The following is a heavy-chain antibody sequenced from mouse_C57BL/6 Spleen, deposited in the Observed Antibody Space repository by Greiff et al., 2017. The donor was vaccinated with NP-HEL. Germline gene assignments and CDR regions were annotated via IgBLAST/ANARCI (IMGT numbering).Heavy chain of an antibody. CDR2: IRNKANGYTT. D-gene: IGHD1-1*01. V-gene: IGHV7-3*01. CDR3: AIPYYSGSSYEGYAMDY. Sequence: EVQLVESGGGLVQPGGSLSLSCAASGFTFTDYYMSWVRQPPGKALEWLGFIRNKANGYTTEYSASVKGRFTISRDNAQSIRYLQTNALISEDTATYYCAIPYYSGSSYEGYAMDYWGQGTSVTVSS. CDR1: GFTFTDYY. J-gene: IGHJ4*01.